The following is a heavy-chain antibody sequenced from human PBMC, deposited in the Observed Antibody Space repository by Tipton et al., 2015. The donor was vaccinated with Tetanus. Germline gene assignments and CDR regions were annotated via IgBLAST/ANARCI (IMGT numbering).Heavy chain of an antibody. CDR3: ARGTASGKGAFDI. J-gene: IGHJ3*02. Sequence: LRLSCTVSGASSTSGDYYWAWIRQPPGKGPEWIGSIYYTGSTYYNPSLKSRVTISEDTSKNQFSLKLSSVIAADTAMYYCARGTASGKGAFDIWGQGTMVTVSS. CDR2: IYYTGST. V-gene: IGHV4-39*01. CDR1: GASSTSGDYY. D-gene: IGHD2-21*02.